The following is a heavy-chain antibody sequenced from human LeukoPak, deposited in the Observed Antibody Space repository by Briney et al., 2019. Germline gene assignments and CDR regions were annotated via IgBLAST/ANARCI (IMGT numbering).Heavy chain of an antibody. J-gene: IGHJ4*02. CDR3: ARSEYSSSFDY. CDR1: GGSISSYY. CDR2: IYTSGST. Sequence: SETLSLTCTVSGGSISSYYWSWIRQPAGKGLEWIGRIYTSGSTNYNPSLKSRVTMSVDTSKNQFSLKVTSVTAADTAVYYCARSEYSSSFDYWGQGTLVTVPS. D-gene: IGHD6-6*01. V-gene: IGHV4-4*07.